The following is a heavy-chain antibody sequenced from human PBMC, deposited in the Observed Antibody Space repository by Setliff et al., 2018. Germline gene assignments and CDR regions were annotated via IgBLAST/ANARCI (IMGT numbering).Heavy chain of an antibody. J-gene: IGHJ3*01. CDR2: IYHSGSA. CDR3: AREVGTSTSSDAFDV. V-gene: IGHV4-30-4*08. CDR1: GDSISSGDYL. Sequence: SETLSLTCTVSGDSISSGDYLWSWIRQPPGKGLEWIAYIYHSGSAYYNPSLKSRVTMSVDTSKNQFSLHLTSVTAADTAVHYCAREVGTSTSSDAFDVWGQGMMVTVSS. D-gene: IGHD1-26*01.